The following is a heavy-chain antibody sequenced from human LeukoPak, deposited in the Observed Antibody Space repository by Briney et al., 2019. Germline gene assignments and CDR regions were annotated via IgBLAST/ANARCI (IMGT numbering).Heavy chain of an antibody. D-gene: IGHD6-6*01. CDR1: GFTFSSYA. CDR2: ISGSGGST. Sequence: GGSLRLSCAASGFTFSSYAMSWVRQAPGKGLEWVSAISGSGGSTYYADSVKGRFTISRDNSKNTLYLQMNSLRAEDTAVYYCARDAVQSSSSVNWFDPWGQGTLVTVSS. V-gene: IGHV3-23*01. J-gene: IGHJ5*02. CDR3: ARDAVQSSSSVNWFDP.